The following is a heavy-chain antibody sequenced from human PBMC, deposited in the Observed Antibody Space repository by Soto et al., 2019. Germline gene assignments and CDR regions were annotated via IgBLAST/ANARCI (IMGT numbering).Heavy chain of an antibody. J-gene: IGHJ4*02. CDR3: TTGWSSKDY. CDR1: GFIFSNAW. V-gene: IGHV3-15*01. Sequence: EVQLVESGGDLVKPGGSLSLSCAASGFIFSNAWMSWVRQAPGKGLEWVGRIKSKSDGGTTDYAAPVKGRFNISRDDSKNTLYLPMSGLKIEDTAVYYCTTGWSSKDYWGQGTLVTVSS. D-gene: IGHD2-2*01. CDR2: IKSKSDGGTT.